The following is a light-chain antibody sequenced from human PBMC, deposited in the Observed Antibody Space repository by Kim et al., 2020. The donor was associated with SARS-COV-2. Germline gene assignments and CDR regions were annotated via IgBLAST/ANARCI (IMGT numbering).Light chain of an antibody. CDR2: AAS. J-gene: IGKJ4*01. Sequence: IQLTQSPSSLSASVGDRVTITCRASQDISSYLDWYQQKPGTAPKLLLYAASTLQIGVPSRFSGSGSGTDFTLTISSLQPEDFATYYCQQLNSYPLTFGGGTKVDI. CDR1: QDISSY. V-gene: IGKV1-9*01. CDR3: QQLNSYPLT.